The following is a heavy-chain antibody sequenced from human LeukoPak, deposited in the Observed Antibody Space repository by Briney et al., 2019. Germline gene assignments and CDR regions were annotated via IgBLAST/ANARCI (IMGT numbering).Heavy chain of an antibody. D-gene: IGHD5-24*01. V-gene: IGHV1-69*06. CDR3: ARDPRLQFGFDP. J-gene: IGHJ5*02. Sequence: GASVKVSCKASGGTFSSYAISRVRQAPGQRLEWMGGIIPIFGTANYAQKFQGRVTITADKSTSTAYMELSRLRSDDTAVYYCARDPRLQFGFDPWGQGTLVTVSS. CDR2: IIPIFGTA. CDR1: GGTFSSYA.